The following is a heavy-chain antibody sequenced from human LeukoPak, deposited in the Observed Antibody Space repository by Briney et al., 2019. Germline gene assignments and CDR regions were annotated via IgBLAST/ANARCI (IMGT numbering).Heavy chain of an antibody. CDR1: GFTFSSYE. D-gene: IGHD3-10*01. V-gene: IGHV3-48*03. CDR3: ARKYYYGSGSYYLSYFDY. J-gene: IGHJ4*02. CDR2: ISSSGSTI. Sequence: GGSLRLSCAASGFTFSSYEMNWVRQAPGKGLEWVSYISSSGSTIYYADSVKGRFTISRDNANNSLYLQMNSLRAEDTAVYYCARKYYYGSGSYYLSYFDYWGQGTLVTVSS.